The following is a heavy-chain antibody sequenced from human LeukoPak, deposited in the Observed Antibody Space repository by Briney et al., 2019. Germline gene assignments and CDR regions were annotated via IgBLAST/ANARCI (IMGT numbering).Heavy chain of an antibody. V-gene: IGHV3-21*01. CDR1: GFTFSGYS. Sequence: GGSLRLSCAASGFTFSGYSMNWVRQAPGKGLEWVSSISSSSSYIYYADSVKGRFTISRDNAKNSLYLQMNSLRAEDTAVSYCASLLAAAGGFDYWGQGTLVTVSS. CDR2: ISSSSSYI. D-gene: IGHD6-13*01. CDR3: ASLLAAAGGFDY. J-gene: IGHJ4*02.